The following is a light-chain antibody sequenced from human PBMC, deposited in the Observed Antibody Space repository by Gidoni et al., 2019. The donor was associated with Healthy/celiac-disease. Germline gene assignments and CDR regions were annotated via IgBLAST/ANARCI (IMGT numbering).Light chain of an antibody. Sequence: IVMTQSPLSLPVTPGEPASISCRSSQSLLHSNGYNYLDWYLQKPGQSPQLLIYLGSNRASGVPDRVSGSGSGTDFTLKISRVEAEDVGVYYCMQALQTPPWTFGQXTKVEIK. CDR1: QSLLHSNGYNY. J-gene: IGKJ1*01. CDR2: LGS. V-gene: IGKV2-28*01. CDR3: MQALQTPPWT.